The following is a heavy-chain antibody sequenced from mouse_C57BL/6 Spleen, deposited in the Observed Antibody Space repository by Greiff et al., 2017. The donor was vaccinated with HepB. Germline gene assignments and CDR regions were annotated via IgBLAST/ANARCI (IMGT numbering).Heavy chain of an antibody. CDR1: GYAFTNYL. V-gene: IGHV1-54*01. CDR2: INPGSGGT. Sequence: QVQLQQSGAELVRPGTSVKVSCKASGYAFTNYLIEWVKQRPGQGLEWIGVINPGSGGTNYNEKFKGKATLTADKSSSTAYMQLSSLTYEDSAVYFCARPSTAQATGFAYWGQGTLVTVSA. D-gene: IGHD3-2*02. CDR3: ARPSTAQATGFAY. J-gene: IGHJ3*01.